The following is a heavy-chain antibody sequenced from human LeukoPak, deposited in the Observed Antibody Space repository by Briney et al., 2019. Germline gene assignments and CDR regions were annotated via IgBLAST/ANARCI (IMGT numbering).Heavy chain of an antibody. CDR1: GGSISSNNW. J-gene: IGHJ4*02. V-gene: IGHV4-4*02. CDR2: IYHSGST. D-gene: IGHD6-13*01. Sequence: SGTLSLTCAVSGGSISSNNWWWSWVRQPPGKGLEWIGEIYHSGSTNYNPSLKSRVTMSVDPSKNKYSLNLSSVTAADTAVYYCARGRGSSWYYFDSWGQGTLVTVSS. CDR3: ARGRGSSWYYFDS.